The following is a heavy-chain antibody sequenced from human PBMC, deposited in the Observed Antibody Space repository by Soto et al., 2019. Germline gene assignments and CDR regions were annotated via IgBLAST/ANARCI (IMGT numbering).Heavy chain of an antibody. CDR3: ANSPHPYCGGDCYSY. CDR1: GFFLSDYG. J-gene: IGHJ4*02. CDR2: ISYDGSSE. V-gene: IGHV3-33*05. Sequence: PGGSLRLSCTASGFFLSDYGMHWVRQAPGKGLEWVAAISYDGSSEYYSDSVKDRFTTSRDNSKNTLYLHMNRLRVEDRAVYYCANSPHPYCGGDCYSYWGQGTLVTVSS. D-gene: IGHD2-21*02.